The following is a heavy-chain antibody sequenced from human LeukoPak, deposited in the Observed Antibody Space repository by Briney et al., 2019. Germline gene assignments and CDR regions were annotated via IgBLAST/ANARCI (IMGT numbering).Heavy chain of an antibody. CDR2: ISYDGSFQ. CDR1: GFTFSSHA. V-gene: IGHV3-30-3*01. D-gene: IGHD1-26*01. J-gene: IGHJ5*02. Sequence: GRSLGISCSVSGFTFSSHARPWVRQDPGKGLECVAYISYDGSFQYHADSVKGRFTISRDNSKDILYLQMNSLRVDDSATYYCVGEVGSRQMNSWGQGTLVTVSS. CDR3: VGEVGSRQMNS.